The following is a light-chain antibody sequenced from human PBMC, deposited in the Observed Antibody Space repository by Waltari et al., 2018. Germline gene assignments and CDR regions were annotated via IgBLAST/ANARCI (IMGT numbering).Light chain of an antibody. CDR2: DSN. J-gene: IGLJ7*01. V-gene: IGLV7-46*01. CDR3: LRSFSGVHAV. CDR1: TGAVTSGHY. Sequence: QAVVTQEPSLTVSPGGTVTLTCGSSTGAVTSGHYPYWFQQRPGQAPTTLIYDSNTKHSWTPARFSASLLGGKAALTLSGAQPEDEADYYCLRSFSGVHAVFGGGTHLTVL.